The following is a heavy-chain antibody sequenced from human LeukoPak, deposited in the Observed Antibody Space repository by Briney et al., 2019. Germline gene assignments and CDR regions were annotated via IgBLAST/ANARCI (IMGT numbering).Heavy chain of an antibody. Sequence: GESLRLSCAASGFTFSSYSMNWVRQAPGKGLEWMWRIDPSHSYTNYSPSFQGHVTISADKSISTAYLQWGSLKASDTAMYYCATRVAAAGMYYYYYGMDVWGQGTTVTVSS. J-gene: IGHJ6*02. D-gene: IGHD6-13*01. CDR2: IDPSHSYT. CDR1: GFTFSSYS. V-gene: IGHV5-10-1*01. CDR3: ATRVAAAGMYYYYYGMDV.